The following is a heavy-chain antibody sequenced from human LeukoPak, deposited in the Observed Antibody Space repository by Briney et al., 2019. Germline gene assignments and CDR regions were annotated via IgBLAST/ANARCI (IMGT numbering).Heavy chain of an antibody. V-gene: IGHV1-46*01. D-gene: IGHD1-26*01. CDR1: GYTFTSYY. J-gene: IGHJ3*02. CDR3: ARGFNSGSYWHDAFDI. Sequence: ASVKVSCKASGYTFTSYYMHWVRQAPGQGLKWMGIINPSGGSTSYAQKFQGRVTMTRDMSTSTVYMELSSLRSEDTAVYYCARGFNSGSYWHDAFDIWGQGTMVTVSS. CDR2: INPSGGST.